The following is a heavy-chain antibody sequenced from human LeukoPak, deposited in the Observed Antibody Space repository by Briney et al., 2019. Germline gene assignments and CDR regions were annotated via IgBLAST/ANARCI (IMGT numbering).Heavy chain of an antibody. Sequence: PSETLYLTCTVSGGSISSYYWSWIRQPPGKGLEWIGYIYYSGSTYYNPSLKSRVTISVDTSKNQFSLKLSSVTAADTAVYYCARELFSARDYYDSSGYNWYFDLWGRGTLVTVSS. CDR1: GGSISSYY. J-gene: IGHJ2*01. D-gene: IGHD3-22*01. V-gene: IGHV4-30-4*08. CDR2: IYYSGST. CDR3: ARELFSARDYYDSSGYNWYFDL.